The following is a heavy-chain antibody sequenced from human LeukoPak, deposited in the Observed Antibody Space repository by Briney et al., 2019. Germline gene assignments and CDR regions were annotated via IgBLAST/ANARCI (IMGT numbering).Heavy chain of an antibody. CDR2: INHSGST. Sequence: SETLSLTCAVYGGSFSGYYWSWIRQPPGKGLEWIGEINHSGSTNYNPSLKSRVTISVDTSKNQFSPKLSSVTAADTAVYYCARGVTSSLYYYGMDVRGQGTTVTVSS. V-gene: IGHV4-34*01. CDR1: GGSFSGYY. D-gene: IGHD4-11*01. CDR3: ARGVTSSLYYYGMDV. J-gene: IGHJ6*02.